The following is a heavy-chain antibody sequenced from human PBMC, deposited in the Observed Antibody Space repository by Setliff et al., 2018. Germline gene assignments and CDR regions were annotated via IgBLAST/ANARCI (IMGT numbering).Heavy chain of an antibody. V-gene: IGHV4-34*01. CDR3: ARANKKLDYYYYYYMDV. CDR1: GDSFSDYY. J-gene: IGHJ6*03. Sequence: SKTLSLTCAVYGDSFSDYYWSWIRQPPGKGLEWIEEINHRGSTNYSPSLRSRVTISVDTSKNQFSLKLSSVTAADTAVYYCARANKKLDYYYYYYMDVWGKGTTVTVSS. CDR2: INHRGST. D-gene: IGHD1-1*01.